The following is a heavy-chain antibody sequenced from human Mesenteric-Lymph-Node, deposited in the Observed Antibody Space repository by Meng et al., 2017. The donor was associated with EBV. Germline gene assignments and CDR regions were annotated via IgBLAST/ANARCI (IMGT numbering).Heavy chain of an antibody. CDR1: GDSINSGGYS. CDR2: LYHSGST. V-gene: IGHV4-30-2*01. CDR3: ARGPNYWYFDL. J-gene: IGHJ2*01. Sequence: QVQLQQSAAGLVKPSQALSPTFTVSGDSINSGGYSWSWIRQPPGKGLEWIGYLYHSGSTYYSPSLKGRVTISVDTSKNQFSLKLSSVTAADTAVYYCARGPNYWYFDLWGRGTLVTVSS.